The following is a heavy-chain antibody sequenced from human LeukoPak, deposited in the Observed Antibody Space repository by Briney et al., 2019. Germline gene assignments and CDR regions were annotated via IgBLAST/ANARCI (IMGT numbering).Heavy chain of an antibody. D-gene: IGHD3-16*01. Sequence: GGSLRLSCAASGFRFSFYSMNRVRQAPGKGLEWVSAISGTGGSTYYADSVKGRFTISRDNSKNTLYLQMNSLRAEDTAVYYCAKGRLGESMWGQGTLVTVSS. CDR1: GFRFSFYS. CDR2: ISGTGGST. CDR3: AKGRLGESM. J-gene: IGHJ4*02. V-gene: IGHV3-23*01.